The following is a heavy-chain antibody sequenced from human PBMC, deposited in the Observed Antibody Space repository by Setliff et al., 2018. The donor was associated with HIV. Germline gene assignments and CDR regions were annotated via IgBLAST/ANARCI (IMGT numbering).Heavy chain of an antibody. D-gene: IGHD2-2*01. CDR3: ARDHCSSSGCYEYYYYGMDV. CDR2: MNPNSGNT. J-gene: IGHJ6*02. V-gene: IGHV1-8*03. Sequence: ASVKVSCKASGYHFTNYDINWVRQATGQGLEWMGWMNPNSGNTGYAQNFQGRVTITRNTSISTAYMELSSLRSEDTAVYYCARDHCSSSGCYEYYYYGMDVWGQGTTVTVSS. CDR1: GYHFTNYD.